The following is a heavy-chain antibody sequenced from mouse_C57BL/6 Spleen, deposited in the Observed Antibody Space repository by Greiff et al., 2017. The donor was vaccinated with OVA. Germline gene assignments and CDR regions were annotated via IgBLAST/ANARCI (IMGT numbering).Heavy chain of an antibody. D-gene: IGHD3-3*01. J-gene: IGHJ2*01. CDR1: GYTFTSYW. CDR3: ARLTRTEEEDFDY. Sequence: QVQLQQPGTELVKPGASVKLSCKASGYTFTSYWMHWVKQRPGQGLEWIGNINPSNGGTNYNEKFKSKATLTADKSSSTAYMQLSSLTTEDAAVYYCARLTRTEEEDFDYWGQGTTLTVSS. CDR2: INPSNGGT. V-gene: IGHV1-53*01.